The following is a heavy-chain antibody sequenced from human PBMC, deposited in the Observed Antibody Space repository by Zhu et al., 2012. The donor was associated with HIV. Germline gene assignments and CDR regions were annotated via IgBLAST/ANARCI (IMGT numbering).Heavy chain of an antibody. CDR1: GGSISSSSYY. D-gene: IGHD2-15*01. CDR2: IYYSGST. Sequence: QVQLQESGPGLVKPSETLSLTCTVSGGSISSSSYYWGWIRQPPGKGLEWIGSIYYSGSTYYNPSLKSRVTISVDTSKNQFSLKLSSVTAADTAVYYCARHSSFWSNNWFDPWGQGTLVTVSS. V-gene: IGHV4-39*01. CDR3: ARHSSFWSNNWFDP. J-gene: IGHJ5*02.